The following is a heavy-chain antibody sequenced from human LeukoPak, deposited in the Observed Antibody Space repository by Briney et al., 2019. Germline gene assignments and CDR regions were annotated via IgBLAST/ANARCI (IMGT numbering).Heavy chain of an antibody. CDR1: GFTFSSYS. CDR2: ISSSSYI. D-gene: IGHD3-16*01. CDR3: ARDGGNYYLDY. V-gene: IGHV3-21*01. Sequence: GGSLRLSCAATGFTFSSYSMNWVRQAPGKGLEWVSSISSSSYIYYADSVKGRFTISRDNAKNSLYLQMNSLRAEDTAVYYCARDGGNYYLDYWGQGTLVTVSS. J-gene: IGHJ4*02.